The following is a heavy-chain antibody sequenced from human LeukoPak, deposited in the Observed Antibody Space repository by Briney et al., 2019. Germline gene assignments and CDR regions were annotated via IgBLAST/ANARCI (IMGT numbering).Heavy chain of an antibody. V-gene: IGHV3-30*02. CDR1: GFTFSSYG. D-gene: IGHD3-10*01. J-gene: IGHJ6*03. CDR3: AKAAKSPSITMIRGVRVYSYMEV. CDR2: IRYDGSNK. Sequence: GGSLRLSCAASGFTFSSYGMHWVRQAPGKGLEWVAFIRYDGSNKYYADSVKGRFTISRDISKNTLYLQMNSLRTEDTAVYYCAKAAKSPSITMIRGVRVYSYMEVWGKGTTVTISS.